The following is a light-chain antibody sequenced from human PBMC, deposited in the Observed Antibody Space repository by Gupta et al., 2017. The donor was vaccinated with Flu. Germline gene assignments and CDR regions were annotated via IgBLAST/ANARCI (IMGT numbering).Light chain of an antibody. CDR1: QSVSSNS. CDR2: GAS. V-gene: IGKV3-20*01. J-gene: IGKJ3*01. Sequence: EILLTHSPGTLSLSPGETATLSCRASQSVSSNSLAWYQQKPGQAPRLLIFGASSRATGIPDRFSGSGSGTDFTLTISRLEPEDFAVYCCQQYGSSPFTFGPGTKVDIK. CDR3: QQYGSSPFT.